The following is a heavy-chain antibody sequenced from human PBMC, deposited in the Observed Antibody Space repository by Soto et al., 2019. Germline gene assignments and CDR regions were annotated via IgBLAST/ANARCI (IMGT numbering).Heavy chain of an antibody. J-gene: IGHJ5*02. CDR1: GASIGSGGW. Sequence: SETLSLTCAVSGASIGSGGWWSWVRQPPGKGLEWIAEIFHDGNTNYSPSLKSRVTISVDKSQNQFSLNVYSVTAADTAVYYCARHEGWTGPDQWGQGTLVTVSS. V-gene: IGHV4-4*02. CDR3: ARHEGWTGPDQ. CDR2: IFHDGNT. D-gene: IGHD2-8*02.